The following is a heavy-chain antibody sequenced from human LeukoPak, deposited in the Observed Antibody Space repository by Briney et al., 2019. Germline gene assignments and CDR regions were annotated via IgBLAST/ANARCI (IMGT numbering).Heavy chain of an antibody. D-gene: IGHD4-17*01. V-gene: IGHV3-15*01. CDR2: IKSKTDGGTT. CDR1: GFTFSNAR. Sequence: GGSLRLSCAASGFTFSNARMSWVRQAPGKGLEWVGRIKSKTDGGTTDYAAPVKGRFTISRDDSKNTLYLQMNSLKTEDTAVYYCTRPYGSYYYYGMDVWGQGTTVTVSS. CDR3: TRPYGSYYYYGMDV. J-gene: IGHJ6*02.